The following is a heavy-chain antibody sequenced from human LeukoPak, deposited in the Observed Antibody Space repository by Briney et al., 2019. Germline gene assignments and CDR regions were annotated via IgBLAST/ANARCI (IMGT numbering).Heavy chain of an antibody. CDR1: GFTLSSYG. CDR3: ARFSGSYYGYAFDI. Sequence: PGGSLRLSCAVSGFTLSSYGMHWVRQAPGKGLEWVAVISYDGSNKYYADSVKGRFTISRDNSKNTLYLQMNSLRAEDTAVYYCARFSGSYYGYAFDIWGQGTMVTVSS. V-gene: IGHV3-30*03. CDR2: ISYDGSNK. D-gene: IGHD1-26*01. J-gene: IGHJ3*02.